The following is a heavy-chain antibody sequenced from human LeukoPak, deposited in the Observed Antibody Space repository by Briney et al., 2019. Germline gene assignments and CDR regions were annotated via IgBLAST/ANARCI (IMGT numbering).Heavy chain of an antibody. CDR3: ARSWELLVFDP. CDR1: GFTVSSNY. V-gene: IGHV3-53*01. D-gene: IGHD1-26*01. J-gene: IGHJ5*02. Sequence: GGSLRLSCAASGFTVSSNYMGWVRQAPGKGLEWVSVIYSGGSTYYADSVKGRFTISRDNSKNTLYLQMNSLRAEDTAVYYCARSWELLVFDPWGQGTLVTVSS. CDR2: IYSGGST.